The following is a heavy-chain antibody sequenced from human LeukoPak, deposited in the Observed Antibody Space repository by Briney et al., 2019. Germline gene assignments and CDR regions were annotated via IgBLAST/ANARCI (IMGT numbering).Heavy chain of an antibody. D-gene: IGHD1-1*01. Sequence: GASVKVSCKASGYSFTSHYMHWVRQAPGQGLEWMGVINPRGTSTIYAEKFQGRIIMTRDMSTTTDYMELSSLKSDDTAVYYCAXXXXMHERGWWFDPWGQGTLVTVSS. J-gene: IGHJ5*02. CDR3: AXXXXMHERGWWFDP. CDR2: INPRGTST. V-gene: IGHV1-46*01. CDR1: GYSFTSHY.